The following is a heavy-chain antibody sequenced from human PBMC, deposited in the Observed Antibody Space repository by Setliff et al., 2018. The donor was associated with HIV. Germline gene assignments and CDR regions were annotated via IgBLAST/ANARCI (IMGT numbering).Heavy chain of an antibody. CDR1: GTSINSHY. CDR2: IYYTGIP. Sequence: SETLSLTCTVSGTSINSHYWSWIRQTPGKGLQWIGLIYYTGIPNYNPSLKSRVTISVDTSKNQFSLKLSSVIAADTAVYYCARGDGYRGNDAYYDTGLDVWGQGITVTVSS. D-gene: IGHD5-12*01. V-gene: IGHV4-59*08. J-gene: IGHJ6*02. CDR3: ARGDGYRGNDAYYDTGLDV.